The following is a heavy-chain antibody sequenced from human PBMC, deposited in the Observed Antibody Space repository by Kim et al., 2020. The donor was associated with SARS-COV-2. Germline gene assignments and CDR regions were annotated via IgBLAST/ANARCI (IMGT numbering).Heavy chain of an antibody. CDR3: ARGGGYRLYYFDY. V-gene: IGHV4-59*09. J-gene: IGHJ4*02. D-gene: IGHD3-22*01. Sequence: NSNPPHKSRVTISVDTSKTQFALKLTSVTAADTAVYYCARGGGYRLYYFDYWGPGTLVTVSS.